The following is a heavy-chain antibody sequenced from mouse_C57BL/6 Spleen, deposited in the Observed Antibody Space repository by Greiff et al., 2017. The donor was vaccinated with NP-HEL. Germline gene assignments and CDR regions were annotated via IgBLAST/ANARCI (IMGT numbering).Heavy chain of an antibody. Sequence: VQLQQSGAELVNPGASVNLSCKASGYTLTSYWMHWVKQRPGQGLEWIGEINPSNGRTNYNEKFKSKATLTVDKSSSTAYMQLSSPTSEDSAVYYCARLLINFDDWGPGTTLTVSS. V-gene: IGHV1S81*02. J-gene: IGHJ2*01. CDR3: ARLLINFDD. CDR1: GYTLTSYW. CDR2: INPSNGRT. D-gene: IGHD2-1*01.